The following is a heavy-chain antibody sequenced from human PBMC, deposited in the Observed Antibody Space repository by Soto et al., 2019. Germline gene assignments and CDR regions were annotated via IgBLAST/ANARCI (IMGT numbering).Heavy chain of an antibody. D-gene: IGHD2-8*01. V-gene: IGHV1-18*01. CDR3: AKNGQPPYYYYGMDV. CDR1: GYTFTSYV. Sequence: ASVKVSCKASGYTFTSYVISWVRQAPGQGLEWMGWISGYNGDTNYAQKVQGRVTMTIDTSTYTAYMELRSLTSDDTAIYYCAKNGQPPYYYYGMDVWGQGTTVTVSS. CDR2: ISGYNGDT. J-gene: IGHJ6*02.